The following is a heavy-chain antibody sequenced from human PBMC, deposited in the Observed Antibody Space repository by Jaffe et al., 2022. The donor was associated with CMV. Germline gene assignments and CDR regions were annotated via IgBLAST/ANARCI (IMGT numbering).Heavy chain of an antibody. J-gene: IGHJ3*02. CDR3: AKSIVVVGTGRLDVFDI. CDR2: IGGSGGT. V-gene: IGHV3-23*01. D-gene: IGHD2-2*01. Sequence: EVQLLESGGGLVQPGGSLRLSCAASGFSFNTYAMNWVRQAPGKGLDWVSTIGGSGGTYYADSVMGRFTISRDNSENTVILQMNSLRVEDTALYYCAKSIVVVGTGRLDVFDIWGQGTMVTVSS. CDR1: GFSFNTYA.